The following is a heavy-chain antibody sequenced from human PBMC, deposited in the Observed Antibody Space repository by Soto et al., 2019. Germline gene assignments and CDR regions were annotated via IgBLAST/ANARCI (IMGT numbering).Heavy chain of an antibody. Sequence: QTLSLTCDISGDSVSSNNAKWTWIRQSPSRGLEWLGRTYYRSKWFKDYAGSVKSRITITADTSKKQFSLYLNSVTPEDTAVYYCARARGGGDSFDIWGQGTMVTVSS. D-gene: IGHD3-10*01. V-gene: IGHV6-1*01. CDR1: GDSVSSNNAK. CDR2: TYYRSKWFK. CDR3: ARARGGGDSFDI. J-gene: IGHJ3*02.